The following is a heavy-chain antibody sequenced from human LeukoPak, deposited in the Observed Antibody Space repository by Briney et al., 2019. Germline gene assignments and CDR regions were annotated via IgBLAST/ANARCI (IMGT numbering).Heavy chain of an antibody. CDR2: IRYDGSNK. CDR1: GFTFSSYG. J-gene: IGHJ4*02. D-gene: IGHD5-18*01. CDR3: AKDRVGYSFGYSFGY. Sequence: GGSLRLSCAVSGFTFSSYGMHWVRQAPGKGLEWVTFIRYDGSNKYYTDSVKGRFTISRDNSKNTLFLQMNGLRAEDTAVYSCAKDRVGYSFGYSFGYWGQGTLVTVSS. V-gene: IGHV3-30*02.